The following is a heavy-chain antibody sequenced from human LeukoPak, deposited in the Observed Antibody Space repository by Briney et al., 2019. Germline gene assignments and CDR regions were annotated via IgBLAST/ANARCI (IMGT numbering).Heavy chain of an antibody. D-gene: IGHD2-2*01. CDR2: IYPGDPDT. CDR3: ARSLGYCSSTSCPLRAPYFRFDP. Sequence: GESLKISCKGSGYSFTSYWIGWVRQMPGKGLEWMGIIYPGDPDTRYSPSFQGQVTISADKSISTAYLQWSSLKASDTAMYYCARSLGYCSSTSCPLRAPYFRFDPWGQGTLVTVSS. V-gene: IGHV5-51*01. J-gene: IGHJ5*02. CDR1: GYSFTSYW.